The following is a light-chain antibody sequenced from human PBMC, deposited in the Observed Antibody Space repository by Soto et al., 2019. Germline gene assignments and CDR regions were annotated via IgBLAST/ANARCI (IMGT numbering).Light chain of an antibody. V-gene: IGLV2-14*01. Sequence: QCLLTQAASVSGSPGQSITISCSGTISDVGSYNHVAWYQQFPGKTPKLIIYEVTYRPSGVSHRFSASKYGNTASLTISGLQAEDEADYYCISYTGSSTSYVFGTGTKVTVL. CDR2: EVT. CDR3: ISYTGSSTSYV. CDR1: ISDVGSYNH. J-gene: IGLJ1*01.